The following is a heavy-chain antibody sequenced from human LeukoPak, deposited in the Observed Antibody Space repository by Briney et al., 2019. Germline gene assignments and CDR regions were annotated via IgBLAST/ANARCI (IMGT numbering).Heavy chain of an antibody. CDR1: GFTFSSYS. D-gene: IGHD3-10*01. Sequence: GGSLRLSCVASGFTFSSYSMNWVRQAPGKGLEWVSSISSSSSYIYYADSVKGRFTISRDNAKNSLYLQMNSLSAEDTAVYYCASTWSGYYGSGTDYWGQGTLVTVSS. CDR2: ISSSSSYI. J-gene: IGHJ4*02. CDR3: ASTWSGYYGSGTDY. V-gene: IGHV3-21*01.